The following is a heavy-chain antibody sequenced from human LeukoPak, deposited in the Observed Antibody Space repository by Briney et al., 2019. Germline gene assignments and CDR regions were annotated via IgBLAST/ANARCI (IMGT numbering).Heavy chain of an antibody. J-gene: IGHJ4*02. D-gene: IGHD3-9*01. CDR2: INWNGGST. CDR3: AREGRYFDWLLGWSPYYFDY. Sequence: GGSLRLSCAASGFTFDDYGMSWVRQAPGKGLEWVSGINWNGGSTGYADSVKGRFTISRDNAKNSLYLQMNSLRAEDTAVYYCAREGRYFDWLLGWSPYYFDYWGQGTLVTVSS. V-gene: IGHV3-20*04. CDR1: GFTFDDYG.